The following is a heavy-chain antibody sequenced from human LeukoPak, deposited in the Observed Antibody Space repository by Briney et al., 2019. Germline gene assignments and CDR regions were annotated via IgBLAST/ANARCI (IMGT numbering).Heavy chain of an antibody. CDR2: IYPGDSDT. J-gene: IGHJ4*02. CDR1: GYSFTSYW. D-gene: IGHD3-22*01. CDR3: ARAYYYDSSGYLYYFDY. Sequence: GESLKISCKGSGYSFTSYWIGWVRQMPGKGLEWMGIIYPGDSDTIYSPSFQGQVTISADKSISTAYLQWSSLKASDTAMYYCARAYYYDSSGYLYYFDYWGQGTLVTVSS. V-gene: IGHV5-51*01.